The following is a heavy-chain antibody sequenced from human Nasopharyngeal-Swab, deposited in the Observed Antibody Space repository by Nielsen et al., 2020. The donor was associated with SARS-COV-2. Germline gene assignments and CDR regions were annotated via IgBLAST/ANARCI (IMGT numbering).Heavy chain of an antibody. D-gene: IGHD2-8*01. CDR1: GFSFSDYY. J-gene: IGHJ5*02. CDR3: ARDGQSRTNWFDP. V-gene: IGHV3-11*04. CDR2: ISSSGAVI. Sequence: GESLKISCAASGFSFSDYYMAWIRQAPGKGLEWISYISSSGAVIYYTDSVKGRFTISRDNAKNSLYLQMNSLRAEDTAVYYCARDGQSRTNWFDPWGQGTVVTVSS.